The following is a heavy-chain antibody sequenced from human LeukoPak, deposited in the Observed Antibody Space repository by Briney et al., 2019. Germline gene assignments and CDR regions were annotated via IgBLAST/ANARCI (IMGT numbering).Heavy chain of an antibody. CDR2: INHSGST. CDR1: GGSFSGYY. D-gene: IGHD3-22*01. V-gene: IGHV4-34*01. J-gene: IGHJ4*02. Sequence: PSETLSLTCAVYGGSFSGYYWSWIRQPPGKGLEWIGEINHSGSTNYNPSLKSRVTISVDTSKNQFSLKLSSVTAADTAVYYCARLHYYDSSGHDYWGQGTLVTVSS. CDR3: ARLHYYDSSGHDY.